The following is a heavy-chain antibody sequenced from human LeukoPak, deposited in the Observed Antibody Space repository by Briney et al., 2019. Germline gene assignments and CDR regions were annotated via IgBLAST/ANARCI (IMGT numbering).Heavy chain of an antibody. V-gene: IGHV3-48*04. CDR1: GFTFSSYA. Sequence: GGSLRLSCAASGFTFSSYAVTWVRQAPGKGLEWVSYISSSGSRIYYADSVKGRFTISRDNAKNSLYLQMNSLRAEDTAVYYCARDSRSVSYYMDVWGKGSAVTISS. D-gene: IGHD3-3*01. J-gene: IGHJ6*03. CDR2: ISSSGSRI. CDR3: ARDSRSVSYYMDV.